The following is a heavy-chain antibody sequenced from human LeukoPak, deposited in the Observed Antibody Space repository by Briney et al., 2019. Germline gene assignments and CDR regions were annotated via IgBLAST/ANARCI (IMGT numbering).Heavy chain of an antibody. CDR3: ARSPELTYYYDSSGHPFDY. D-gene: IGHD3-22*01. Sequence: ASVKVSCKASGYTFTGYYMHWVRQAPGQGLEWMGWINPNSGGTNYAQKFQGRVTMTRDTSISTAYMELSRLRFDDTAVYYCARSPELTYYYDSSGHPFDYWGQGTLVTVSS. CDR1: GYTFTGYY. J-gene: IGHJ4*02. V-gene: IGHV1-2*02. CDR2: INPNSGGT.